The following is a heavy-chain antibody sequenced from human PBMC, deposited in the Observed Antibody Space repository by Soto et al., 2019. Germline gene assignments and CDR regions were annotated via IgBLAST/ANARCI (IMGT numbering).Heavy chain of an antibody. CDR1: GYTFTLFG. Sequence: QVQLVQSGAEVKKPGASVKVSCTTSGYTFTLFGITWVRQPPGQGLEWMGWISPYNGDTKYAEKLEGRVTLTTDTSTDTAYMELTSLTSDDTAEYYCARGGQYRYFDYWGQGTLVTVSS. J-gene: IGHJ4*02. V-gene: IGHV1-18*01. CDR2: ISPYNGDT. D-gene: IGHD2-2*02. CDR3: ARGGQYRYFDY.